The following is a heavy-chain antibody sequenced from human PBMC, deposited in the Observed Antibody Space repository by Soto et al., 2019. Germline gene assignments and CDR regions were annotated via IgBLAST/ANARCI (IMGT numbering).Heavy chain of an antibody. CDR3: ARGVTIFGVELDV. V-gene: IGHV4-31*03. CDR1: GGSISSGGYY. Sequence: QVQLQESGPGLVKPSQTLSLTCTVSGGSISSGGYYWSWIRQHPGKGLEWIGYIYYSRSTYYNPSLKRRVTISVDTSKNQFSLKLSSVTAADTAVYYCARGVTIFGVELDVWGQGTTVTVSS. CDR2: IYYSRST. D-gene: IGHD3-3*01. J-gene: IGHJ6*02.